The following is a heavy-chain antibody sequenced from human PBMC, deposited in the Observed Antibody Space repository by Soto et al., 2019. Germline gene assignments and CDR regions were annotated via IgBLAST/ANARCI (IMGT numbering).Heavy chain of an antibody. Sequence: PSETLSLTCAVYGGSFSGYYWSWIRQPPGKGLEWIGEINHSGSTNYNPSLKSRVTISVDTSKNQFSLKLSSVTAADTAVYYCARRKQWLVRGAYYFDYWGQGTLVTVSS. V-gene: IGHV4-34*01. CDR3: ARRKQWLVRGAYYFDY. CDR2: INHSGST. J-gene: IGHJ4*02. D-gene: IGHD6-19*01. CDR1: GGSFSGYY.